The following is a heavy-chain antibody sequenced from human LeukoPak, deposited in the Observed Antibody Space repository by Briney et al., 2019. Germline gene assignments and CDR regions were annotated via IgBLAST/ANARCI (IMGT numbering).Heavy chain of an antibody. CDR3: ARGPSTRYCSSTSCYTVY. J-gene: IGHJ4*02. D-gene: IGHD2-2*02. CDR1: GYTFTSYD. Sequence: ASVKVSCKAPGYTFTSYDINWVRQATGQGLEWMGWMNPNSGNTGYAQKFQGRVTMTRNTSISTAYMELSSLRSEDTAVYYCARGPSTRYCSSTSCYTVYWGQGTLVTVSS. CDR2: MNPNSGNT. V-gene: IGHV1-8*01.